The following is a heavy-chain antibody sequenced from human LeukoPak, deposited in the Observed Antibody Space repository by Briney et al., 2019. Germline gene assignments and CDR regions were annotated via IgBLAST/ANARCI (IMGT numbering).Heavy chain of an antibody. CDR1: GGSISSVNL. Sequence: PSETLSLTCAVSGGSISSVNLWSWVRQPPGKGLEWIGSIYYGRTTYYNPSLNSRVTISVVTSKNQFSLQLNSVTAADTAVYYCVRHDGRGGATMGALDSWGQGSLVTVSS. D-gene: IGHD4/OR15-4a*01. J-gene: IGHJ4*02. CDR2: IYYGRTT. CDR3: VRHDGRGGATMGALDS. V-gene: IGHV4-39*01.